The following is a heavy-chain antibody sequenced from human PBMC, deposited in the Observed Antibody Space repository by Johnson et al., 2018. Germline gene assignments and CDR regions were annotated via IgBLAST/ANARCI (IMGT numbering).Heavy chain of an antibody. J-gene: IGHJ6*02. V-gene: IGHV3-9*01. CDR1: GFTIDEYA. Sequence: VQLVESGGGLVQPGRSLRLSCAASGFTIDEYAMHWVRQAPGKGLEWVSGISWKSGDIGYADSVKGRFTISRDNAKNSLFLQMNNLRPDDTALYYCGRGTVEGGYLYYYGMDVWGQGTTVTVSS. CDR3: GRGTVEGGYLYYYGMDV. CDR2: ISWKSGDI. D-gene: IGHD3-22*01.